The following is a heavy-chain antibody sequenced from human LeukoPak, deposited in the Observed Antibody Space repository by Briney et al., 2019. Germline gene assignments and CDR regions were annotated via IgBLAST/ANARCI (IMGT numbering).Heavy chain of an antibody. J-gene: IGHJ6*03. CDR1: GGSISSYY. CDR3: ARRMWGIGFPSHMDV. CDR2: IYYSGST. V-gene: IGHV4-59*12. D-gene: IGHD3-16*01. Sequence: SETLSLTCTVSGGSISSYYWSWIRQPPGKGLEWIGYIYYSGSTNYNPSLKSRVTISVDTSKNQFSLKLSSVTAADTAVYYCARRMWGIGFPSHMDVWGKGTTATVSS.